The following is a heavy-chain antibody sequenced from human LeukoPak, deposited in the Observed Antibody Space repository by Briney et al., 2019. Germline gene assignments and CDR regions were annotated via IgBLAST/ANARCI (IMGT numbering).Heavy chain of an antibody. CDR1: GYTFTSYD. CDR2: MNPNSGNT. V-gene: IGHV1-8*03. D-gene: IGHD3-3*01. Sequence: ASVTVPCKASGYTFTSYDINWVRQATGQGLEWMGRMNPNSGNTGYAQKSQGRVTITRNTSISTAYMELSSLRSEDTAVYYCARGPPRYYDFWSGYSDYWGQGTLVTVSS. CDR3: ARGPPRYYDFWSGYSDY. J-gene: IGHJ4*02.